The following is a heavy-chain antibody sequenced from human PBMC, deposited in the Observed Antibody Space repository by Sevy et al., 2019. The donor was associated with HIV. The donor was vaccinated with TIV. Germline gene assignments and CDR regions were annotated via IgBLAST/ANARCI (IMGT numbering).Heavy chain of an antibody. V-gene: IGHV3-23*01. CDR2: ISGSGGST. CDR3: AKGGFTMVRGVFDY. J-gene: IGHJ4*02. CDR1: GFSFSSYA. Sequence: GGSLRLSCAASGFSFSSYAMSWVRQTPGKGLEGVSAISGSGGSTYYADSVKGRFTISRDNSKKRLYLQMNSLRAEDTAVYYCAKGGFTMVRGVFDYWGQGTLVTVSS. D-gene: IGHD3-10*01.